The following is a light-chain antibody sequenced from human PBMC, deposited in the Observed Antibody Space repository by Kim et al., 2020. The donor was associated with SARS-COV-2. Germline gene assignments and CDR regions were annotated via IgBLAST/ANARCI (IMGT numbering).Light chain of an antibody. CDR3: SSYAGSNNLV. V-gene: IGLV2-8*01. J-gene: IGLJ2*01. Sequence: GQSATLSCTGTSSDVGGYNYVSWYQQHPGKAPKLMIYEVSKRPSGVPDRFSGSKSGNTASLTVSGLQAEDEADYYCSSYAGSNNLVFGGGTKLTVL. CDR1: SSDVGGYNY. CDR2: EVS.